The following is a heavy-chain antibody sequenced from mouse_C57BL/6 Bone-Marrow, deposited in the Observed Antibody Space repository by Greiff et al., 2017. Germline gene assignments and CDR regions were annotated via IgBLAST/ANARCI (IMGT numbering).Heavy chain of an antibody. V-gene: IGHV1-64*01. CDR3: ARAGGLSFAY. CDR2: IHPNSGST. D-gene: IGHD3-1*01. Sequence: QVQLQQSGAELVKPGASVKLSCKASGYTFTSYWMHWVKQRPGQGLEWIGMIHPNSGSTNYNEKFKSKATLTVDKSSSTAYMQLSSLTSEDSAVYYCARAGGLSFAYWGQGTLVTVSA. J-gene: IGHJ3*01. CDR1: GYTFTSYW.